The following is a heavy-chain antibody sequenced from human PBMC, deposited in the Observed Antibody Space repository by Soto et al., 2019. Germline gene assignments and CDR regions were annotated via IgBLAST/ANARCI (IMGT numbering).Heavy chain of an antibody. Sequence: PSETLSLTCTVSGGSISINYYWAWIRQSPGKGLEWLGSIYYTGSTYDNPSLKSRVTMSVDTSKNQVSLKLSSVTAADTAVYYCAKQCAEATAGGWFDPWGQGTLVTSPQ. V-gene: IGHV4-39*01. D-gene: IGHD1-1*01. J-gene: IGHJ5*02. CDR1: GGSISINYY. CDR3: AKQCAEATAGGWFDP. CDR2: IYYTGST.